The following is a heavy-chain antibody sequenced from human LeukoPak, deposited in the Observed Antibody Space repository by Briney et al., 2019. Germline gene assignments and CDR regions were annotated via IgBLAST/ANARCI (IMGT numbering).Heavy chain of an antibody. V-gene: IGHV1-46*01. CDR3: VRYSGYDYFFDL. J-gene: IGHJ4*02. CDR1: GYTFTSYG. Sequence: ASVKVSCKASGYTFTSYGISWVRQAPGQGLEWMAIIDPSGSTKSAQKFQDRVTLTRDTSTTTVYMELSSLRSEDTAIYYCVRYSGYDYFFDLWGQGTLVTVSS. CDR2: IDPSGST. D-gene: IGHD5-12*01.